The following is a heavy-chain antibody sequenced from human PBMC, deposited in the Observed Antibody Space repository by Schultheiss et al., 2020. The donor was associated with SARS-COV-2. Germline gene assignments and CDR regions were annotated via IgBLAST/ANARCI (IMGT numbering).Heavy chain of an antibody. CDR2: ISGSGGST. V-gene: IGHV3-23*01. J-gene: IGHJ6*02. CDR1: GFTFDDYA. CDR3: AKPYSNYYYYYGMDV. D-gene: IGHD4-11*01. Sequence: GESLKISCAASGFTFDDYAMHWVRQAPGKGLEWVSGISGSGGSTYYADSVKGRFTISRDNSKNTLYLQMNSLRAEDTAVYYCAKPYSNYYYYYGMDVWGQGTTVTVSS.